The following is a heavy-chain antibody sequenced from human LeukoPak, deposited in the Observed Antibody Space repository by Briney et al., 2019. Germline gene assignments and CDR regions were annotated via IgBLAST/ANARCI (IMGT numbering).Heavy chain of an antibody. V-gene: IGHV1-2*02. CDR3: ARVQASSYYYDSTGF. CDR1: GYTFTGYY. J-gene: IGHJ3*01. CDR2: INPKSGGT. Sequence: GASVKVSCKASGYTFTGYYMHWVRQAPGQGLEWMGWINPKSGGTNYAQKFQDRVTMTRDTSISTAYMELSRLRSDDTAVYYCARVQASSYYYDSTGFWGQGTMVTVSS. D-gene: IGHD3-22*01.